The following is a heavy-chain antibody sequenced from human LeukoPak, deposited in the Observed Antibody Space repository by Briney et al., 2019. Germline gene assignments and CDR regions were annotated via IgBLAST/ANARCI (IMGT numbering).Heavy chain of an antibody. Sequence: SETLSLTCTVSGGSISSHYWSWIRQPPGKGLEWIGYIYYSGSTNYNPSLKSRVTISVDTPKNQFSLKLSSVTAAGTAVYYCARAATGWLRLTYYYYMDVWGKGTTVTVSS. CDR3: ARAATGWLRLTYYYYMDV. V-gene: IGHV4-59*11. CDR1: GGSISSHY. D-gene: IGHD5-12*01. CDR2: IYYSGST. J-gene: IGHJ6*03.